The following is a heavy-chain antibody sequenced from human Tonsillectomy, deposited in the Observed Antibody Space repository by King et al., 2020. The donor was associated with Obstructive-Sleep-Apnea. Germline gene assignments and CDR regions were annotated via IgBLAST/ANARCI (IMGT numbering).Heavy chain of an antibody. CDR3: ARDVPPTSYCGGDCYNFDY. CDR1: GGTFSSYA. J-gene: IGHJ4*02. V-gene: IGHV1-69*10. Sequence: QLVQSGAEVKKPGSSVKVSCKASGGTFSSYAISWVRQAPGQGLEWMGGIIPILGIANYAQKFQGRVTITADKSTSTAYMELSSLRSEEPAVNYCARDVPPTSYCGGDCYNFDYWGQGKLVTVSS. D-gene: IGHD2-21*02. CDR2: IIPILGIA.